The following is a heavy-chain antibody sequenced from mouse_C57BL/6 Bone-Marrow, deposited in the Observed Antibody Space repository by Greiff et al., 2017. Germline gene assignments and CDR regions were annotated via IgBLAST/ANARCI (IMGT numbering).Heavy chain of an antibody. CDR1: GFTFSSYG. D-gene: IGHD1-1*01. J-gene: IGHJ3*01. Sequence: EVQLVESGGDLVKPGGSLKLSCAASGFTFSSYGMSWVRQTPDKRLEWVATISSGGSYTYYPDSVKGRFTISRDNAKNTLYLQMSSLKSEDTAMYYCARQEYYYGSSLFAYWSQGTLVTVSA. CDR3: ARQEYYYGSSLFAY. V-gene: IGHV5-6*01. CDR2: ISSGGSYT.